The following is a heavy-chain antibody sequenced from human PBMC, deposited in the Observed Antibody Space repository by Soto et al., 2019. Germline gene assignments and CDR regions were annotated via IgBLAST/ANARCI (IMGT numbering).Heavy chain of an antibody. CDR2: ISWNSGSI. D-gene: IGHD2-15*01. CDR1: GFTFDDYA. CDR3: AKDSSPYCSGGSCYDY. V-gene: IGHV3-9*01. J-gene: IGHJ4*02. Sequence: GGSLRLSCAASGFTFDDYAMHWVRQAPGKGLEWVSGISWNSGSIGYADAVKGRFTISRDNAKNSLYLQMNSLTAEDTALYYCAKDSSPYCSGGSCYDYWGQGTLVTVSS.